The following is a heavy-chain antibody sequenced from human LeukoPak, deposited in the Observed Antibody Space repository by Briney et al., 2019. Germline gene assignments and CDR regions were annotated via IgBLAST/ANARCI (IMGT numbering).Heavy chain of an antibody. CDR2: INAGNGNT. J-gene: IGHJ4*02. CDR1: GYTFTGYY. Sequence: ASVKVSCKASGYTFTGYYMHWVRQAPGQGLEWMGWINAGNGNTKYSQKFQGRVTITRNTSISTAYMELSSLRSEDTAVYYCARGGWDKDSSSWYDDYWGQGTLVTVSS. V-gene: IGHV1/OR15-3*02. D-gene: IGHD6-13*01. CDR3: ARGGWDKDSSSWYDDY.